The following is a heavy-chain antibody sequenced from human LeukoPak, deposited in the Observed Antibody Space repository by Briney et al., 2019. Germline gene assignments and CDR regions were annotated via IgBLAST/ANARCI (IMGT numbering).Heavy chain of an antibody. Sequence: GGSLRLSCAASGFTFSSYAMHWVRQAPGKGLEYVSAISSNGGSTYYANSVKGRFTISRDNSKNTLYLQMGSLRAEDMAVYYCARELNCGGDCYPDAFDIWGQGTMVTVSS. CDR3: ARELNCGGDCYPDAFDI. V-gene: IGHV3-64*01. D-gene: IGHD2-21*02. CDR2: ISSNGGST. J-gene: IGHJ3*02. CDR1: GFTFSSYA.